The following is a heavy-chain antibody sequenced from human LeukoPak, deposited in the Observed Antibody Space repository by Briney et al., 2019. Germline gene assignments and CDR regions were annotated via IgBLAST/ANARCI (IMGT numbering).Heavy chain of an antibody. CDR2: IYHSGST. Sequence: SETLSLTCTVSGYSISSGYYWGWIRQPPGKGLEWIGSIYHSGSTYYNPSLKSRVTISVDTSKIQFSLKLSSVTAADTAVYYCARVNYYDSSGYLDYWGQGTLVTVSS. CDR1: GYSISSGYY. V-gene: IGHV4-38-2*02. CDR3: ARVNYYDSSGYLDY. D-gene: IGHD3-22*01. J-gene: IGHJ4*02.